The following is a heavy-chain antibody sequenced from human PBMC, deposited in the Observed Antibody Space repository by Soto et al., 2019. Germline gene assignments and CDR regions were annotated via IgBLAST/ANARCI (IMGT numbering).Heavy chain of an antibody. CDR2: INQDGNEK. CDR3: ARAGQGYPH. V-gene: IGHV3-7*04. J-gene: IGHJ4*02. CDR1: GFTFNAYW. D-gene: IGHD5-12*01. Sequence: EVQLLDSGGALVQPGGSLRLSCSASGFTFNAYWMSWVRQAPGRRLEWVANINQDGNEKWYVDPVKGRFTISRDNTKNSLYLQMNSLRVEDTAVYYCARAGQGYPHWGQGTRVTVSS.